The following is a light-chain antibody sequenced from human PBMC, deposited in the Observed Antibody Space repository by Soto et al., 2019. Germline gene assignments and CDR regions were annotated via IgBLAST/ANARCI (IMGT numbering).Light chain of an antibody. CDR3: QKYDTVPWA. CDR2: AAS. CDR1: QDISSY. V-gene: IGKV1-39*01. Sequence: DIQMTQSPSSLAASLGDRVTITCRASQDISSYLNWYQQKPGTAPKLLIYAASRLQSGVPSRFSGGGVGTHFTLTISSLQPDDFATYYCQKYDTVPWAFGQGTKVDIK. J-gene: IGKJ1*01.